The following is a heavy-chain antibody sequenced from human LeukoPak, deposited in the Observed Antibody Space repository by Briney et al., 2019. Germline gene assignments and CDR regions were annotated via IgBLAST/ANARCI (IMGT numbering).Heavy chain of an antibody. CDR3: AREYPDSSGQIYYYYGIDV. CDR1: GYTFTSYY. CDR2: INPSGGST. J-gene: IGHJ6*02. V-gene: IGHV1-46*01. D-gene: IGHD3-22*01. Sequence: ASVTVSCKASGYTFTSYYMHWVRQAPGQGLEWMGIINPSGGSTSYAQKFQGRITMTRDTSTSTVYMELSSLKSEDTAVYYCAREYPDSSGQIYYYYGIDVLGQGTTVTVSS.